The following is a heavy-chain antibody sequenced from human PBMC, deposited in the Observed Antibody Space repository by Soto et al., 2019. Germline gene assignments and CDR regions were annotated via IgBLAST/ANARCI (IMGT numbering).Heavy chain of an antibody. J-gene: IGHJ3*02. D-gene: IGHD3-16*02. V-gene: IGHV1-8*01. CDR2: MSPNSGNT. CDR1: GCTFTSYD. CDR3: ARRRVITFGGVIVIGDAFDI. Sequence: ASVKVSCKASGCTFTSYDINWVRQATGQGLEWMGWMSPNSGNTGYAQKFQGRVTMTRNTSISTAYMELSSLRSEDTAVYYCARRRVITFGGVIVIGDAFDIWGQGTMVTVSS.